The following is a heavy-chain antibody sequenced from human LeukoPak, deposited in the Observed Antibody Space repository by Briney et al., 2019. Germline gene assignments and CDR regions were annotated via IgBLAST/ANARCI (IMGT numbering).Heavy chain of an antibody. CDR1: GGSISSNSYY. CDR3: ARANYYDTSGYSRGAFDI. V-gene: IGHV4-39*01. J-gene: IGHJ3*02. D-gene: IGHD3-22*01. CDR2: IYYSGST. Sequence: SETLSLTCAVSGGSISSNSYYWGWIRQPPGKGLEWIVSIYYSGSTYYNPSLKSRVTISVDTSKNQFSLKLSSVTAADTAVYYCARANYYDTSGYSRGAFDIWGQGAMVTVSS.